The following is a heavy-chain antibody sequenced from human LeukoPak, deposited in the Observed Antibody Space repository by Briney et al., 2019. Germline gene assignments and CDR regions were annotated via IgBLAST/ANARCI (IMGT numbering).Heavy chain of an antibody. CDR2: IYPADSDT. CDR3: ARHSDWRFDY. CDR1: GYSFTSYW. D-gene: IGHD3-9*01. J-gene: IGHJ4*02. V-gene: IGHV5-51*01. Sequence: GESLQISCKGSGYSFTSYWIAWVRQLPGKGLEWMGIIYPADSDTRYSPSFQGQVTISADKSISTAYLQWSSLKASDTAMYYCARHSDWRFDYWGQGTLVTVSS.